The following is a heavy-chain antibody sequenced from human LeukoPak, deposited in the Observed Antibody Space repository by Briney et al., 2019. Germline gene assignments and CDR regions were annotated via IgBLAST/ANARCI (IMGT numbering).Heavy chain of an antibody. CDR1: GYSISSGYY. Sequence: SETLSLTCTVSGYSISSGYYWGWIRQPPGKGLEWIGSGSTYYNPSLKSRVTISVDTSKNQFSLKLSSVTAADTAVYYCARDRPVYSGSYRDAFDIWGQGTMVTVSS. CDR2: SGST. D-gene: IGHD1-26*01. J-gene: IGHJ3*02. V-gene: IGHV4-38-2*02. CDR3: ARDRPVYSGSYRDAFDI.